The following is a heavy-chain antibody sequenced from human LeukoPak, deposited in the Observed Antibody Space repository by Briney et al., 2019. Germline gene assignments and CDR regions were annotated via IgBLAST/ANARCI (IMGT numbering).Heavy chain of an antibody. CDR2: ISASGTLT. D-gene: IGHD2-2*01. V-gene: IGHV3-48*04. J-gene: IGHJ4*02. CDR1: GFTFSSYG. CDR3: ARVVVPAALAAAVDY. Sequence: GGSLRLSCAASGFTFSSYGMHWVRQAPGKGLEWISYISASGTLTHYADSVEGRFTISRDNAKNSLYLQMNSLRAEDTAVYYCARVVVPAALAAAVDYWGQGTLVTVSS.